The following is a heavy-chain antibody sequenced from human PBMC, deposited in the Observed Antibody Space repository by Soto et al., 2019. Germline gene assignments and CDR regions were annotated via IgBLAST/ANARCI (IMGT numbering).Heavy chain of an antibody. Sequence: SETLSLTCSVSGGSISSYYWSWIRQPPGKGLEWIGYIFYSGRSGSTNYNPSLKSRVTISVDTSKNQFSLKLSSVTAADTAVYYCARTALGWFDPWGQGTLVTV. V-gene: IGHV4-59*01. J-gene: IGHJ5*02. CDR3: ARTALGWFDP. CDR2: IFYSGRSGST. D-gene: IGHD2-21*02. CDR1: GGSISSYY.